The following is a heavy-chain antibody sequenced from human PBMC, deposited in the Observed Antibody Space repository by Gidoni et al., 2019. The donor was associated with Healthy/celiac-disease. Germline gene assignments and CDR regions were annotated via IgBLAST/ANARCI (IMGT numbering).Heavy chain of an antibody. CDR2: IRYDGSNK. Sequence: QVQLVESGGGVVQPGGSLRLSCAAAGFTFSGYGMHWVRQAPGKGLEWVAFIRYDGSNKYYADSVKGRFTISRDNSKNTLYLQMNSLRAEDTAVYYCAKPSDFLFDYWGQGTLVTVSS. J-gene: IGHJ4*02. CDR3: AKPSDFLFDY. V-gene: IGHV3-30*02. CDR1: GFTFSGYG.